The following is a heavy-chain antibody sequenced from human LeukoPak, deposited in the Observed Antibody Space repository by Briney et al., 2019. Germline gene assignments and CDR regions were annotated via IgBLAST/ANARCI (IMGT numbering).Heavy chain of an antibody. J-gene: IGHJ4*02. Sequence: SGTLSLTCAVSGGSISSSNWWSWVRQPPGKGLEWIGEIYHSGSTNYNPSLKSRVTISVDKSKNQFSLKLSSVTAADTAVYYCARQLEMATNPHFDYWGQGTLVTVSS. D-gene: IGHD5-24*01. CDR2: IYHSGST. CDR1: GGSISSSNW. V-gene: IGHV4-4*02. CDR3: ARQLEMATNPHFDY.